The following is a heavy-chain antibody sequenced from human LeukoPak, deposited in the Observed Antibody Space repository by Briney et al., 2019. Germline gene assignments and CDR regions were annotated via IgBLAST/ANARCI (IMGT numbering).Heavy chain of an antibody. CDR3: AGDADYYDSSGYDDAFDI. J-gene: IGHJ3*02. Sequence: SETLSLTCTVSGGSISSYYWSWIRQPPGKGLEWIGYIYYSGSTNYNPSLKSRVTISVDTSKNQFSLKLSSVTAADTAVYYCAGDADYYDSSGYDDAFDIWGQGTMVTVSS. D-gene: IGHD3-22*01. CDR1: GGSISSYY. CDR2: IYYSGST. V-gene: IGHV4-59*01.